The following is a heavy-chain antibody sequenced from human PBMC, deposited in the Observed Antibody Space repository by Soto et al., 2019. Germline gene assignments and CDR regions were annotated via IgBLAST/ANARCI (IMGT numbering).Heavy chain of an antibody. CDR3: ARRARADYSYMDV. V-gene: IGHV3-64*01. J-gene: IGHJ6*03. CDR1: GFTFSSDA. D-gene: IGHD6-6*01. CDR2: ISSNGIGT. Sequence: EVQLVESGGGLAQPGGSLRLSCAASGFTFSSDAMDWVRQAPGKGLEYVSGISSNGIGTYYASSVKGRFTISRDNSRDTVYLQMDSLRPEDGAVYYCARRARADYSYMDVWGKGTTVTVS.